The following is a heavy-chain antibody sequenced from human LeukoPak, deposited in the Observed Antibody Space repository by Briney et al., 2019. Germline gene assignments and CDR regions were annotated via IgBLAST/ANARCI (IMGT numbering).Heavy chain of an antibody. CDR2: INYSGTT. J-gene: IGHJ4*02. Sequence: SETLSLTCTVSGGSFSSSPYYWGWIRQPPGKGLEWIGSINYSGTTYYNPSLKSRLTISVDTSKNQFSLKLSSVTAADTAVYYCARLTPRGYSYGMGDSDYWGQGTLVTVSS. V-gene: IGHV4-39*01. CDR1: GGSFSSSPYY. CDR3: ARLTPRGYSYGMGDSDY. D-gene: IGHD5-18*01.